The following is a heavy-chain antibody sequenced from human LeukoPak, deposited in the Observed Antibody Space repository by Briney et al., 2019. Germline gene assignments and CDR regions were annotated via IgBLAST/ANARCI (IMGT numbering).Heavy chain of an antibody. CDR1: GGSISSGSYY. CDR2: IYTSGST. D-gene: IGHD2-2*01. V-gene: IGHV4-61*02. Sequence: SETLSLTCTVSGGSISSGSYYWSWIRQPAGKGLEWIGRIYTSGSTNYNPSLKSRVTISVDTSKNQFSLKLRSVTAADTAVYYCARALNYCSSTSCPGVNWFDPWGQGTLVTVSS. J-gene: IGHJ5*02. CDR3: ARALNYCSSTSCPGVNWFDP.